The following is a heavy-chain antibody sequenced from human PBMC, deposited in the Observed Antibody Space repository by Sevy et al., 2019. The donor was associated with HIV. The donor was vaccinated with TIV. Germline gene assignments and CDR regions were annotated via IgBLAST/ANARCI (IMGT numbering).Heavy chain of an antibody. V-gene: IGHV3-48*01. J-gene: IGHJ6*02. D-gene: IGHD6-6*01. CDR2: ISSSSSTI. CDR3: ARDRFGDSSSSDPYFYYYYGMDV. Sequence: GGSLRLSCAASGFTFSSYSMNWVRQAPGKGLEWVSYISSSSSTIYYADSVKGRFTISRDNAKNSLYLQMNSLRAEDTAVYYCARDRFGDSSSSDPYFYYYYGMDVWGQGTTVTVSS. CDR1: GFTFSSYS.